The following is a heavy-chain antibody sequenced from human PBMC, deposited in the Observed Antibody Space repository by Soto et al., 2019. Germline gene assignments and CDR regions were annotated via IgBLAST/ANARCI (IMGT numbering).Heavy chain of an antibody. D-gene: IGHD2-15*01. Sequence: EVQLVESAEGLVQPGGSLRLSCAASGFTFSSYNIHWIRQAPGKGLEFVSAISRSGDRTYYADSVKGRFTITRDNSKNTVWLQMGSLRAEDMAVYYCARARCSSGQCYYFDYWGRGALVSVSS. J-gene: IGHJ4*02. CDR1: GFTFSSYN. V-gene: IGHV3-64*02. CDR3: ARARCSSGQCYYFDY. CDR2: ISRSGDRT.